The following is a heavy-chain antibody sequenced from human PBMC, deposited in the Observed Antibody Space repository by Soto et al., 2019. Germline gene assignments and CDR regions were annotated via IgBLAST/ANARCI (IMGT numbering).Heavy chain of an antibody. Sequence: PGGSLRLSCAASGFTFIDYYMSWIRQAPGKGLEWVSYISSSSSYTNYADSVKGRFTISRDNAKNSLYLQMNSLRAEDTAVYYCARSRRYFNSMIYYYGMDVWGQGTTVTVSS. CDR3: ARSRRYFNSMIYYYGMDV. J-gene: IGHJ6*02. CDR1: GFTFIDYY. CDR2: ISSSSSYT. D-gene: IGHD3-9*01. V-gene: IGHV3-11*06.